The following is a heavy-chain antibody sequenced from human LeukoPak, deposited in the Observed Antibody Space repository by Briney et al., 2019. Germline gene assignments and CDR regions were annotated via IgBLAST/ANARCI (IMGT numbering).Heavy chain of an antibody. CDR3: AKEWEAFDI. CDR2: IRYDGSNK. J-gene: IGHJ3*02. CDR1: GFTFSSYA. D-gene: IGHD1-26*01. V-gene: IGHV3-30*02. Sequence: GGTLRLSCAASGFTFSSYAMSWVRQAPGKGLEWVAFIRYDGSNKYYADSVKRRFTIFRDNSKNPLYLHLNSLRDEDTAVYYCAKEWEAFDIWGQGTMVTVSS.